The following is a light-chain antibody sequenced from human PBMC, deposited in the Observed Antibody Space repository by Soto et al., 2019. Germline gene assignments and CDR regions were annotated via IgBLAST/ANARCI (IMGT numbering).Light chain of an antibody. CDR2: DTS. J-gene: IGKJ1*01. CDR3: QQYNNYWS. V-gene: IGKV1-5*01. Sequence: DIQMTQSPSTLSASVGDRVTITCRASQSISSWLAWYQLKPGKAPKLLIYDTSTLQSGVPSRFSGSGSGTEFTLAISSLQPDDFATYYCQQYNNYWSFGQGTKVEIE. CDR1: QSISSW.